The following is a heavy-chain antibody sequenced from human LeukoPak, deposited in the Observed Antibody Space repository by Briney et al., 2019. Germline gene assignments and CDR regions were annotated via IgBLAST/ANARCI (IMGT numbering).Heavy chain of an antibody. D-gene: IGHD3-10*01. J-gene: IGHJ4*02. Sequence: PSETLSLTCTVSGGSISSSSYYWDWIRQPPGKGLEWIGSIYYSGSTYYNPSLKSRVTISVDMSKNQFSLKLSSVTAADTAVYYCARHSLGGNYYGSGSDLWYFDYWGQGTLVTVSS. V-gene: IGHV4-39*01. CDR3: ARHSLGGNYYGSGSDLWYFDY. CDR2: IYYSGST. CDR1: GGSISSSSYY.